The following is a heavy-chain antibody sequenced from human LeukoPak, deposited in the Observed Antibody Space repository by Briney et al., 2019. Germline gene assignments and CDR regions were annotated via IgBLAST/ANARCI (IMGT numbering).Heavy chain of an antibody. CDR3: ARVGIAAAGSEFGY. CDR2: IYYSGST. D-gene: IGHD6-13*01. J-gene: IGHJ4*02. V-gene: IGHV4-59*01. CDR1: GGSISSYY. Sequence: PSETLSLTCTVSGGSISSYYWSWIRQPPGKGLEWIGYIYYSGSTNYNPSLKSRVTISVDTSKNQFSLKLSSVTAADTAVYYCARVGIAAAGSEFGYWGQGTLVTVSS.